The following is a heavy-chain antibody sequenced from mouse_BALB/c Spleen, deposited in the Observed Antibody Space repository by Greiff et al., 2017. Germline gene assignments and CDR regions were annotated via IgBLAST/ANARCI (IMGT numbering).Heavy chain of an antibody. D-gene: IGHD2-14*01. J-gene: IGHJ4*01. V-gene: IGHV1-66*01. CDR2: IFPGSGNT. CDR1: GYSFTSYY. CDR3: ARSGYRYDVAMDY. Sequence: QVQLQQSGPELVKPGASVKISCKSSGYSFTSYYIHWVKQRPGQGLEWIGCIFPGSGNTKYNEKFKGKATLTADTSSSTAYMQLSSLTSEDSAVYYCARSGYRYDVAMDYWGQGTSVTVSS.